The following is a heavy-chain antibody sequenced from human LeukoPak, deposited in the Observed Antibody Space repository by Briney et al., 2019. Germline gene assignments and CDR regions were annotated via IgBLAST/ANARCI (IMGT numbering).Heavy chain of an antibody. J-gene: IGHJ6*03. V-gene: IGHV3-48*03. D-gene: IGHD3-3*01. CDR2: ISTNGVTI. CDR1: GFTFSSYE. Sequence: GGSLRLSCAASGFTFSSYEMSWVRQAPGKGLEWLSYISTNGVTIHYADSVKGRFTISRENAKKSLYLQMNSPRAEDTALYYCAKGGAIFGVVRHYYYMDVWGKGTTVTVSS. CDR3: AKGGAIFGVVRHYYYMDV.